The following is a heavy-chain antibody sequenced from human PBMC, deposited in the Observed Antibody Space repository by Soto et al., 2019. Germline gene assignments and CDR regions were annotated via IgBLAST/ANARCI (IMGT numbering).Heavy chain of an antibody. CDR2: IYHSGST. J-gene: IGHJ4*02. CDR1: GGSISSSNW. V-gene: IGHV4-4*02. CDR3: ARSDTYDFWSGYYRGEDYFDY. Sequence: SETLSLTCAVSGGSISSSNWWSWVRQPPGKGLEWSGEIYHSGSTNYNPSLKSRVTISVDKSKNQFSLKLSSVTAADTAVYYCARSDTYDFWSGYYRGEDYFDYWGQGTLVTVSS. D-gene: IGHD3-3*01.